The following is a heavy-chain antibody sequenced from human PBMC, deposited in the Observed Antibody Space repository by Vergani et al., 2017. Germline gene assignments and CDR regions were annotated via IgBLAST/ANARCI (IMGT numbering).Heavy chain of an antibody. Sequence: QVQLQQWGAGLLKPSETLSLTCAVYGGSFSGYYWSWIRQPPGKGLEWIGEINHSGSTNYNPSLKSRVTISVDTSKNQFSLKLSSVSAAETAVYYCARGTPSAARPRGGWFDPWGQGTLVTVSA. J-gene: IGHJ5*02. CDR1: GGSFSGYY. V-gene: IGHV4-34*01. CDR3: ARGTPSAARPRGGWFDP. CDR2: INHSGST. D-gene: IGHD6-6*01.